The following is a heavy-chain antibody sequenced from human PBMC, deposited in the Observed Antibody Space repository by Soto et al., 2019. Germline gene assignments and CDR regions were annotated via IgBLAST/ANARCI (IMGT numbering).Heavy chain of an antibody. Sequence: QVHLQESGPGLVKPSGTLSLTCAVSGDAISSNNWWTWVRQPPGKGPEWIGEIHHSGSTNYNPSLKSRVTISIDKSKNQFSLNLSSVTAADTAMYYCATFRSGYYQTDAFEIWGQGTMVTVSS. J-gene: IGHJ3*02. V-gene: IGHV4-4*02. D-gene: IGHD3-22*01. CDR3: ATFRSGYYQTDAFEI. CDR1: GDAISSNNW. CDR2: IHHSGST.